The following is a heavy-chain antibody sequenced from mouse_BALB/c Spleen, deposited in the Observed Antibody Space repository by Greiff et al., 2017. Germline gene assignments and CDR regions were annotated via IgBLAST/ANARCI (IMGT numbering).Heavy chain of an antibody. CDR2: IWAGGST. D-gene: IGHD2-1*01. V-gene: IGHV2-9*02. Sequence: VQVVESGPGLVAPSQCLSISCTASGFSLTSYGVHWVRQPPGKGLEWLGVIWAGGSTNYNSALMSRLSISKDNSKSQVFLKMNSLQTDDTAMYYCARDGNYGGFAYWGQGTLVTVSA. J-gene: IGHJ3*01. CDR1: GFSLTSYG. CDR3: ARDGNYGGFAY.